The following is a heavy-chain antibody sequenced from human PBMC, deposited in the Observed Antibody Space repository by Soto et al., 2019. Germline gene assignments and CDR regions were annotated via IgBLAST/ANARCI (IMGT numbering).Heavy chain of an antibody. D-gene: IGHD4-4*01. CDR1: VFTFSSYA. J-gene: IGHJ5*02. CDR2: ISYDGSNK. CDR3: AGSNGYSTYFCRDP. V-gene: IGHV3-30-3*01. Sequence: PGVSLRLSCAASVFTFSSYAMHWVRQAPGKGLEWVAVISYDGSNKYYADSVKGRFTISRDNSKNKLYLQMNSLRAEDTAVYYCAGSNGYSTYFCRDPWGLGNLVKVS.